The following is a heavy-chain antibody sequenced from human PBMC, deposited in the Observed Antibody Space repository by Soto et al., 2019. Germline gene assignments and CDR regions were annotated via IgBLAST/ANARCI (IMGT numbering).Heavy chain of an antibody. D-gene: IGHD3-16*01. CDR2: MSYDGINK. V-gene: IGHV3-30*18. CDR3: AKGAEGGAYYGTDV. J-gene: IGHJ6*02. Sequence: QVQLVESGGGVVQPGRSLRLSCAASGFTFRNYGMHWVRQTPGKGLEWVALMSYDGINKYYAASVRGRFTIATDNSKNTLYLPMNRLRTDDTAIYYCAKGAEGGAYYGTDVWGQGTTVTVSS. CDR1: GFTFRNYG.